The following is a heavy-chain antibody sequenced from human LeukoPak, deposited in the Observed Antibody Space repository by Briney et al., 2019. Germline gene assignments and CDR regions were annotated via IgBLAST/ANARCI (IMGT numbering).Heavy chain of an antibody. J-gene: IGHJ4*02. V-gene: IGHV3-21*04. CDR2: IDSTSTYI. CDR3: ARDSLVGSTTPVFDY. D-gene: IGHD1-26*01. Sequence: GGSLRLSCAASRFTFSTYSMNWVRQAPGKGLEWVTSIDSTSTYIYYADSVKGRFTVSRDNAKNSLYLQMDSLRAEDTAVYYCARDSLVGSTTPVFDYWGQGTLVTVSS. CDR1: RFTFSTYS.